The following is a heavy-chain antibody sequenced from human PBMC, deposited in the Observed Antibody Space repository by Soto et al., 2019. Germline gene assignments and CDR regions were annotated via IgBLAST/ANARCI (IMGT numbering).Heavy chain of an antibody. Sequence: GSLRLSCAASGFTFSSYGMHWVRQAPGKGLEWVAIIWYDGSNKYYADSVKGRFTLSRDNSRNTLYLQMNSLTSEDTAVYYCVKDEHGSGTYYFDYWGQGTLVTVS. CDR3: VKDEHGSGTYYFDY. CDR2: IWYDGSNK. V-gene: IGHV3-30*02. J-gene: IGHJ4*02. CDR1: GFTFSSYG. D-gene: IGHD3-10*01.